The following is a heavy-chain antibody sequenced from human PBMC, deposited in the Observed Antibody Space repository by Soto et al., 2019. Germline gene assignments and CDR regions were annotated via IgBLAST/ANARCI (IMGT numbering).Heavy chain of an antibody. V-gene: IGHV1-18*01. Sequence: ASVKVSCKTSGYTFTTFGITWVRQAPGQGLEWMGWINTDKGNTNYAQKFQGRVTMTTDTSTSTAYMELRSLRSDDTAVYYCAREQGYGDPDYWG. CDR1: GYTFTTFG. CDR2: INTDKGNT. CDR3: AREQGYGDPDY. D-gene: IGHD4-17*01. J-gene: IGHJ4*01.